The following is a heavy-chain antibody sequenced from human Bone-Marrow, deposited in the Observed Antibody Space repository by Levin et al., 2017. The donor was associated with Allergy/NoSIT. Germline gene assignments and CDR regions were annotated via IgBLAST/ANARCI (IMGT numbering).Heavy chain of an antibody. D-gene: IGHD3-10*01. CDR1: GFTFSSYW. V-gene: IGHV3-7*01. J-gene: IGHJ4*02. CDR2: IKQDGSEK. Sequence: GGSLRLSCAASGFTFSSYWMSWVRQAPGKGLEWVANIKQDGSEKYYVDSVKGRFTISRDNAKNSLYLQMNSLRAEDTAVYYCARGPTTMVRGVIDWGQGTLVTVSS. CDR3: ARGPTTMVRGVID.